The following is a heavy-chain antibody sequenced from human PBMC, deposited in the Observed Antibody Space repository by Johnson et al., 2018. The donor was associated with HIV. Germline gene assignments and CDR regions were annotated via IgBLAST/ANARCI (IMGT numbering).Heavy chain of an antibody. CDR2: ISSDGGST. CDR3: ARVTSGTPSSL. CDR1: GFTFSDYY. V-gene: IGHV3-11*04. D-gene: IGHD1-1*01. Sequence: QVQLVESGGGLVKAGGSLRLSCAASGFTFSDYYMSWIRQAPGKGLEWVSYISSDGGSTYYANSVKGRFTISRDNVKNMLYLQMNSLRPEDTAVYYCARVTSGTPSSLWCQGKTVTVSS. J-gene: IGHJ3*01.